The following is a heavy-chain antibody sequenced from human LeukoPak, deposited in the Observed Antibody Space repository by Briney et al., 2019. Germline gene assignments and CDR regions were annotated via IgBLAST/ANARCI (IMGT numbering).Heavy chain of an antibody. CDR1: GFTFSSYA. V-gene: IGHV3-23*01. D-gene: IGHD1-26*01. J-gene: IGHJ3*02. Sequence: SGGSLRLSCAASGFTFSSYAMSWVRQAPGKGLEWVSAISGSGGGTYYADSVKGRFTISRDNSKNTLYLQMNSLRAEDTAVYYCAKPPYSESYHAFDIWGQGTMGTVSS. CDR3: AKPPYSESYHAFDI. CDR2: ISGSGGGT.